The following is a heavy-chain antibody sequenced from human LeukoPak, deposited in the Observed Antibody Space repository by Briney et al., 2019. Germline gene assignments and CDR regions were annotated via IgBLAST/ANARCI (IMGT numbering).Heavy chain of an antibody. Sequence: GGSLRLSCAASGFTFSSYSMNWVRQAPGKGLEWVSYISSSSSTIYYADSVKGRFTISRDNAKNSLYLQMNSLRAEDTAVYYCARDRMDGGGWYFGYWGQGTLVTVSS. V-gene: IGHV3-48*04. CDR2: ISSSSSTI. D-gene: IGHD6-19*01. CDR3: ARDRMDGGGWYFGY. J-gene: IGHJ4*02. CDR1: GFTFSSYS.